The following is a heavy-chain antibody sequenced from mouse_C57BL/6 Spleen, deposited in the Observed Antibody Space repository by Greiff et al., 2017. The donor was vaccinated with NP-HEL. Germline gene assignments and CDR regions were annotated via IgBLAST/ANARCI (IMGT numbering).Heavy chain of an antibody. CDR2: IDPETGGT. CDR1: GYTFTDYE. CDR3: TRRASFGDYFDY. Sequence: VKLQESGAELVRPGASVTLSCKASGYTFTDYEMHWVKQTPVHGLEWIGAIDPETGGTAYNQKFKGKAILTADKSSSTAYMELRSLTSEDSAVYYCTRRASFGDYFDYWGQGTTLTVSS. D-gene: IGHD3-1*01. J-gene: IGHJ2*01. V-gene: IGHV1-15*01.